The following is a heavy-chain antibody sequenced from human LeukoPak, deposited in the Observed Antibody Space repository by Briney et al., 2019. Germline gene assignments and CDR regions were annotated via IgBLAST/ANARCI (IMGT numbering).Heavy chain of an antibody. CDR1: GFTFSRYG. J-gene: IGHJ4*02. D-gene: IGHD3-16*01. V-gene: IGHV3-30*02. CDR2: IRVDGSTR. CDR3: AKVPHSWGLFDS. Sequence: GGSLRLSCAASGFTFSRYGLHWVRQAPGKGLEWMAFIRVDGSTRYYADSVKGRFTVSRDNSKNTLYLQMDSLRTEDTAVYYCAKVPHSWGLFDSWGQGTLVTVSS.